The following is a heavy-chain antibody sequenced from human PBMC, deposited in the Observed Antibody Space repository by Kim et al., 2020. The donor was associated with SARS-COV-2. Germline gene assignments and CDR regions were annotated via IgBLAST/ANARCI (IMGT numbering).Heavy chain of an antibody. CDR2: SPI. CDR3: ARVTNGGLDP. J-gene: IGHJ5*02. D-gene: IGHD2-8*01. Sequence: SPIYYADSVKGRFTISRDNAKNSLYLQMNSLRDEDTAVYYCARVTNGGLDPWGQGTLVTVSS. V-gene: IGHV3-48*02.